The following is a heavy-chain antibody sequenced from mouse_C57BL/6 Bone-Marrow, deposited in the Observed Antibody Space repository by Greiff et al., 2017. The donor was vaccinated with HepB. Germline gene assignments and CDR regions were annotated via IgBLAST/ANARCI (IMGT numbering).Heavy chain of an antibody. J-gene: IGHJ4*01. Sequence: EVQRVESGGGLVKPGGSLKLSCAASGFTFSSYAMSWVRQTPEKRLEWVATISDGGSYTYYPDNVKGRFTISRDNAKNNLYLQMSHLKSEDTAMYYCARDDYYGSSYNYYAMDYWGQGTSVTVSS. CDR1: GFTFSSYA. V-gene: IGHV5-4*01. CDR3: ARDDYYGSSYNYYAMDY. D-gene: IGHD1-1*01. CDR2: ISDGGSYT.